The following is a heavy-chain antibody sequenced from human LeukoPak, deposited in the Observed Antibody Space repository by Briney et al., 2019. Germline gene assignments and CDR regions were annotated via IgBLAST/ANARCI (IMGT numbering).Heavy chain of an antibody. V-gene: IGHV3-21*01. Sequence: GGSLRLSCAASGFTFSSYSMNWVRQAPGKGLERVSSISSSSSYIYYADSVKGRFTISRDNAKNSLYLQMNSLRAEDTAVYYCARSTSPPDYYDSSGYSNIFDYWGQGTLVTVSS. CDR1: GFTFSSYS. D-gene: IGHD3-22*01. CDR2: ISSSSSYI. J-gene: IGHJ4*02. CDR3: ARSTSPPDYYDSSGYSNIFDY.